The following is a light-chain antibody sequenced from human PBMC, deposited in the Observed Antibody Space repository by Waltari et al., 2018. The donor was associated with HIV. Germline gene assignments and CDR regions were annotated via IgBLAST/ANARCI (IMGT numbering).Light chain of an antibody. CDR2: GPS. Sequence: EIVLTQSPGTLSLSPGERATLSCRLSQSVTSNYLAWYQQKPGQAPRLLIYGPSRRAPSSADGFPDSVCGTGFTIAFSSLNARDDAVYYAEHYCRPPQTFGEGTKVEI. V-gene: IGKV3-20*01. J-gene: IGKJ1*01. CDR1: QSVTSNY. CDR3: EHYCRPPQT.